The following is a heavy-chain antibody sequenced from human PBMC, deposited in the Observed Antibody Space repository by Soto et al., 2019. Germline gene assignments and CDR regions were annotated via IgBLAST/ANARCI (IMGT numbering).Heavy chain of an antibody. CDR2: IIPIFGTA. CDR3: ARGDSSSSLYYFDY. Sequence: QVQLVQSGAEVKKPGSSVKVSCKASGGTFSSYAISWVRQAPGQGLEWMGGIIPIFGTANYAQKFQGRVTITADESTSTGYMELSSLRSEDTVVYYCARGDSSSSLYYFDYWGQGTLVTVSS. J-gene: IGHJ4*02. CDR1: GGTFSSYA. D-gene: IGHD6-6*01. V-gene: IGHV1-69*12.